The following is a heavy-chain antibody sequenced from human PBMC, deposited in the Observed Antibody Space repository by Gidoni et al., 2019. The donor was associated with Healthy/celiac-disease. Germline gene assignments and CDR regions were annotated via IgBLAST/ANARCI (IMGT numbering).Heavy chain of an antibody. J-gene: IGHJ4*02. CDR1: GYTCTSYG. CDR3: AREIVPEYYYDSSGYYPDY. D-gene: IGHD3-22*01. Sequence: QVQLVQSGAEVKKPGASVKVSCKASGYTCTSYGISWVRQDPGQGLECMGWIRAYNGNTNNEQKLQGRVTMTTDTSTSTAYMELRSLRSDDTAVYYCAREIVPEYYYDSSGYYPDYWGQGTLVTVSS. CDR2: IRAYNGNT. V-gene: IGHV1-18*01.